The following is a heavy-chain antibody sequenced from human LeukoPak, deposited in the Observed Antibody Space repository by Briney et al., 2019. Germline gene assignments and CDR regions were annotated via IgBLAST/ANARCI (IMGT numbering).Heavy chain of an antibody. CDR2: INHSGST. CDR3: AARSYDVLTGAFYYYMDV. V-gene: IGHV4-34*01. CDR1: GGSFSGYY. D-gene: IGHD3-9*01. J-gene: IGHJ6*03. Sequence: PSETLSLTCAVYGGSFSGYYWSWIRQPPGKGLEWIGEINHSGSTNYNPSLKSRVTISVDTSKNQFSLKLSSVTAADTAVYYCAARSYDVLTGAFYYYMDVWGKGTTVTVSS.